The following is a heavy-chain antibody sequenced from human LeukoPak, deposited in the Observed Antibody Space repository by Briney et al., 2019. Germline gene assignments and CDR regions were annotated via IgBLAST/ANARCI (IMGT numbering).Heavy chain of an antibody. CDR3: ARVGGGTAVAGTGFDY. D-gene: IGHD6-19*01. J-gene: IGHJ4*02. CDR1: GYSISSGYY. V-gene: IGHV4-38-2*01. Sequence: SETLSLTCAVSGYSISSGYYWGWIRQPPGKGLEWIGSIYHSGSTNYNPSLKSRLTISLDTSKNQFSLKLSSVTAADTAVYYCARVGGGTAVAGTGFDYWGQGTLVTVSS. CDR2: IYHSGST.